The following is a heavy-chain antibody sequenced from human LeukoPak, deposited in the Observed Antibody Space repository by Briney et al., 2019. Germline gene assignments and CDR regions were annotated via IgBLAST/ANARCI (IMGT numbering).Heavy chain of an antibody. J-gene: IGHJ6*02. CDR2: ISAYNGNT. V-gene: IGHV1-18*01. CDR3: ARDSSGSYLSSYYYYGMDV. Sequence: GASVKVSCKASGYTFTSYGISWVRQAPGQGLEWMGWISAYNGNTNYAQKLQGRVTMTTDTSTSTAYMELRSLRSDDTAVYYCARDSSGSYLSSYYYYGMDVWGQGTTVTVSS. D-gene: IGHD1-26*01. CDR1: GYTFTSYG.